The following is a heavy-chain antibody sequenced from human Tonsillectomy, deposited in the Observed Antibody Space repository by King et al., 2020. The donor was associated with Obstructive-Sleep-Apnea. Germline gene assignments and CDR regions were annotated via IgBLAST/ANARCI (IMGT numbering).Heavy chain of an antibody. J-gene: IGHJ3*02. CDR2: ITSSSSYI. CDR1: GFTFSSYS. CDR3: ARVNDAFDI. V-gene: IGHV3-21*01. Sequence: VQLVESGGGLVKPGESLRLSCAASGFTFSSYSMTWVRQAPGKGLEWVSSITSSSSYIYYADSVKGRCTISRDNAKNSLSLQMNSLRAEETAVYYCARVNDAFDIWGQGTMVTVSS.